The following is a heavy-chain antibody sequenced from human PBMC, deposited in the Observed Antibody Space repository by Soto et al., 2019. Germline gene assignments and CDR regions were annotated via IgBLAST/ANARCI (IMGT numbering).Heavy chain of an antibody. CDR2: VYYSGST. V-gene: IGHV4-30-4*01. CDR3: ASRGTTTYCSGGSCYARGFDY. CDR1: GGSISSGDYY. Sequence: QVQLQESGPGLVKPSQTLSLTCTVSGGSISSGDYYWSWIRQPPGKGLEWIGNVYYSGSTYYNPSLRGRVTIAVGTSKNQFSLKLSSVTAADTAVYYCASRGTTTYCSGGSCYARGFDYWGQGTLVTVSS. J-gene: IGHJ4*02. D-gene: IGHD2-15*01.